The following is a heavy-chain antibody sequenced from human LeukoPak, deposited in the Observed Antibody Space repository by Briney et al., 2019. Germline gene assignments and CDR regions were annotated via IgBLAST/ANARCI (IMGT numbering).Heavy chain of an antibody. CDR1: GFTFSSYS. V-gene: IGHV3-21*01. J-gene: IGHJ4*02. CDR3: TRGPTLLGVAGTWPLDY. D-gene: IGHD6-19*01. CDR2: ISSGSSYN. Sequence: GGSLRLSCAASGFTFSSYSVHWVRQAPGKGLEWVSSISSGSSYNYYADSLKGRFTISRDNAKNSLYLQMNSLRAEDSAVYYCTRGPTLLGVAGTWPLDYWGQGTLVTVSS.